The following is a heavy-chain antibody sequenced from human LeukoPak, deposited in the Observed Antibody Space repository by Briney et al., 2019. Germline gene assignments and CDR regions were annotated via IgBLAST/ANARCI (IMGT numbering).Heavy chain of an antibody. V-gene: IGHV4-39*01. D-gene: IGHD3-10*01. CDR2: IYYSGST. Sequence: SETLSLTCAVSDDSIRSSAYYWGWIRQPPGKGLEWIGSIYYSGSTYYNPSLKSRVTISIDTSKYQFSLKLSSVTAADTAVYYCASEPYGSGSFLGAFDIWGQGTMVTVSS. CDR1: DDSIRSSAYY. CDR3: ASEPYGSGSFLGAFDI. J-gene: IGHJ3*02.